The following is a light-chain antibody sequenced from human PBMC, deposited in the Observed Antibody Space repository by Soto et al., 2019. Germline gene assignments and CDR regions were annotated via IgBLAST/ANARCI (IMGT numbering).Light chain of an antibody. Sequence: DIQMTQSPSSLSASVGDRVTITCRASQSISSYLNWYQQKPGKAPKLLIYAASSLQGGVPSRFSVSGSGTDFTLTISSLQPEEFATYYCQHRYSTLWTFGQGTKVEIK. J-gene: IGKJ1*01. CDR2: AAS. CDR1: QSISSY. V-gene: IGKV1-39*01. CDR3: QHRYSTLWT.